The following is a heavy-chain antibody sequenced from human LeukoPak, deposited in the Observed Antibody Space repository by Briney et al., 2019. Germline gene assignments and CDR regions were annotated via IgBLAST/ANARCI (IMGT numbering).Heavy chain of an antibody. CDR1: GFTFTNYW. CDR2: IKQDRGEK. J-gene: IGHJ4*02. D-gene: IGHD6-6*01. Sequence: PGGSLRLSCAASGFTFTNYWMSWVRQAPGKGLELVANIKQDRGEKYYVDSVKGRFTISRDNAKNSLYLQMNSLRAEDTAVYYCARAASLAAARHDYWGQGTLVTVSS. CDR3: ARAASLAAARHDY. V-gene: IGHV3-7*01.